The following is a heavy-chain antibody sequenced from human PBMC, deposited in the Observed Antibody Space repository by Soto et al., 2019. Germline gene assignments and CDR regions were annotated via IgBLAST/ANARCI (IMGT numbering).Heavy chain of an antibody. CDR2: ISKSSRYI. CDR3: ARGDRGGFDL. J-gene: IGHJ3*01. CDR1: GFTFSSYS. V-gene: IGHV3-21*01. D-gene: IGHD3-10*01. Sequence: SGGSLRLSCAASGFTFSSYSMNWVRQAPGKGLEWVSSISKSSRYIYYADSVKGRFTISRDNAKNSLYLQMNSLRAEDTAVYYCARGDRGGFDLWGQGTMVTVSS.